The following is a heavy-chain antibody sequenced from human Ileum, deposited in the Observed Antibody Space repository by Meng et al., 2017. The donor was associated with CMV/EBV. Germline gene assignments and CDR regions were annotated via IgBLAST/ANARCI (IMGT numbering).Heavy chain of an antibody. D-gene: IGHD6-19*01. Sequence: FTFSSYGMHWVRQAPGEGLEWVAVISYDGSNKYYAESVKGRFTISRDISNNTLYLQMNSLRAEDTAVYYCARDSPPYSYGWYGLLDYWGQGTLVTVSS. CDR2: ISYDGSNK. V-gene: IGHV3-30*03. CDR3: ARDSPPYSYGWYGLLDY. J-gene: IGHJ4*02. CDR1: FTFSSYG.